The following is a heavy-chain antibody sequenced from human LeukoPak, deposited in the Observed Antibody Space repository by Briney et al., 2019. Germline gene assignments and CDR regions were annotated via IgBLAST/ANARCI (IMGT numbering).Heavy chain of an antibody. D-gene: IGHD6-19*01. V-gene: IGHV4-38-2*02. CDR2: IYHSGST. CDR3: ARSPPDSSGWYVDY. J-gene: IGHJ4*02. Sequence: GSLRLSCTASGFTFGDYAMSWFRRAPGKGLEWIGSIYHSGSTYYNPSLKSRVTISVDTSKNQFSLKLSSVTAADTAVYYCARSPPDSSGWYVDYWGQGTLVTVSS. CDR1: GFTFGDYA.